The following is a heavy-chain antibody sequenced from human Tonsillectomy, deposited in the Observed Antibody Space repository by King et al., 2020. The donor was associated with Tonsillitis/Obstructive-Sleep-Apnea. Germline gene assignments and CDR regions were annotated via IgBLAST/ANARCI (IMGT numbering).Heavy chain of an antibody. CDR2: ISYDGSNK. D-gene: IGHD3-10*01. Sequence: VQLVESGGGVVQPGRSLRLSCAASGFTFSSYAMHWVRQAPGKGLEWVAVISYDGSNKYYADSVKGRFTISRDNSKNTLYLQMNSLRAEDTAVYYCARYSGPPRGVDPVDYYYYYYMDVWGKGTTVTVSS. J-gene: IGHJ6*03. V-gene: IGHV3-30*04. CDR1: GFTFSSYA. CDR3: ARYSGPPRGVDPVDYYYYYYMDV.